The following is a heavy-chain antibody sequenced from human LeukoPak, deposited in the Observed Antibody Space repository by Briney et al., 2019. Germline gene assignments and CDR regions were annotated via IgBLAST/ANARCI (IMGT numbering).Heavy chain of an antibody. Sequence: PGGSLRLSCVGSGFTFSHYAMAWVRQAPGKGLEWVSTISGTIGDTYYADSVKGRFTISRDNSKDTLSLQMSSLRAEDTAEYFCVRLCRGVRGYFDYWGQGTLVAVSS. CDR1: GFTFSHYA. V-gene: IGHV3-23*01. D-gene: IGHD3-10*01. CDR3: VRLCRGVRGYFDY. J-gene: IGHJ4*02. CDR2: ISGTIGDT.